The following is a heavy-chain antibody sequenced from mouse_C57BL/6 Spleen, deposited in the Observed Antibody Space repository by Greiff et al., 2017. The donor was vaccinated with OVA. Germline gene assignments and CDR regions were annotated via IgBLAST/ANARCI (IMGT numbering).Heavy chain of an antibody. CDR3: ARTYFDY. J-gene: IGHJ2*01. CDR2: INPGSGGT. Sequence: VQLQQSGAELVRPGTSVTVSCKASGYAFTNYLIEWVKQRPGQGLEWIGVINPGSGGTNYNEKFKGKATLTADKSSSTAYMQLSSLTSEDSAVYFCARTYFDYWGQGTTLTVSS. CDR1: GYAFTNYL. V-gene: IGHV1-54*01.